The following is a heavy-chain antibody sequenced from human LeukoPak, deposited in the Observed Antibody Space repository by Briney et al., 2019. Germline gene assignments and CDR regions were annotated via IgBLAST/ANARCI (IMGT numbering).Heavy chain of an antibody. J-gene: IGHJ4*02. CDR3: AKDSSVYYYDSRNFDY. Sequence: GGSLRLSCATSGFTFSSYGMHWVRQAPGKGLEWVAFIRFDANNKYYADSVKGRFTISRDNSKNTLYLQMNSLRAEDTAVYHCAKDSSVYYYDSRNFDYWGQGTLVTVSS. D-gene: IGHD3-22*01. V-gene: IGHV3-30*02. CDR2: IRFDANNK. CDR1: GFTFSSYG.